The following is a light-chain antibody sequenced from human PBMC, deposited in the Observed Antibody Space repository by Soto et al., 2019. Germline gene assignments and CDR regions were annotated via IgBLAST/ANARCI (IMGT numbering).Light chain of an antibody. V-gene: IGKV1-5*01. J-gene: IGKJ5*01. CDR1: QSISSW. CDR3: QPYNTYVT. CDR2: DAS. Sequence: DIQMTQSPSTLSASVGDRVTITCRASQSISSWLAWYQQKPGKAPKLLIYDASSLQSGVPSRFSGSGSGTEFTLTVSSLQPDDFATYYCQPYNTYVTFGQGTRLEIK.